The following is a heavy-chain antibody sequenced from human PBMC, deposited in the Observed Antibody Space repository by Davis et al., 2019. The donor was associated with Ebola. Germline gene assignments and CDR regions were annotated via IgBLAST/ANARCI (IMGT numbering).Heavy chain of an antibody. CDR3: AKVSGGWSGFDY. V-gene: IGHV3-30*02. J-gene: IGHJ4*02. D-gene: IGHD6-19*01. CDR1: GFTFSTYG. CDR2: IRYDGGNE. Sequence: GGSLRLSCAASGFTFSTYGMHWVRQAPGKGLEWVAFIRYDGGNEYYADSVKGRFTISRDNSKNTLYLQMNSLRTEDTAVYYCAKVSGGWSGFDYWGQGTLVTVSS.